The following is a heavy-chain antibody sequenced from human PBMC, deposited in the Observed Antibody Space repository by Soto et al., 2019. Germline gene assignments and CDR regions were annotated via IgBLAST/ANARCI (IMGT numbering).Heavy chain of an antibody. CDR1: GYTFTGYY. Sequence: QVQLVQSGAEVKKPGASVKVSCKASGYTFTGYYMHWVRQAPGQGLEWMGWINPNSGGTNYAQKIQGRVTMTRDTSISTAYMELSRLRSDDTAVYYCAREGPRYSGSHFDYWGQGTLVTVSS. V-gene: IGHV1-2*02. CDR3: AREGPRYSGSHFDY. CDR2: INPNSGGT. J-gene: IGHJ4*02. D-gene: IGHD1-26*01.